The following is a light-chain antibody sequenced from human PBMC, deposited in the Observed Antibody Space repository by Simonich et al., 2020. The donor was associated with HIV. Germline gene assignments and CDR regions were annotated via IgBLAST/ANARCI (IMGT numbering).Light chain of an antibody. Sequence: QSALTQPASVSGSPGQAITISCTGTSSDVGGYNYVSWYQQHPGQAPKLLIYAVSNRPAGVSNRFSGSKSGNTASLTISGLQAEDEPDYYCSSYTSSTTPVFGGGTKLTVL. CDR3: SSYTSSTTPV. V-gene: IGLV2-14*03. CDR1: SSDVGGYNY. CDR2: AVS. J-gene: IGLJ2*01.